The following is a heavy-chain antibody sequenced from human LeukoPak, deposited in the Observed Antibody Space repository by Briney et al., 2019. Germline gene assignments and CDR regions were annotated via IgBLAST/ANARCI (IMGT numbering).Heavy chain of an antibody. CDR1: GFTFSSYS. Sequence: GGSLRLSCAASGFTFSSYSMNWVRQAPGKGLEWVSSISSSSSYIYHADSVKGRFTISRDNAKNSLYLQMNSLRAEDTAVYYCARDGYCSSTSCWAMYYYYGMDVWGKGTTVTVSS. CDR2: ISSSSSYI. D-gene: IGHD2-2*03. J-gene: IGHJ6*04. V-gene: IGHV3-21*01. CDR3: ARDGYCSSTSCWAMYYYYGMDV.